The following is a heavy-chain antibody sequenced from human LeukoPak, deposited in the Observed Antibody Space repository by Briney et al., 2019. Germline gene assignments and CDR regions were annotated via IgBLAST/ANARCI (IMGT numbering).Heavy chain of an antibody. CDR2: ISDSGSST. J-gene: IGHJ5*02. CDR1: GFTFSSYA. Sequence: GGSLRLSCAASGFTFSSYAMSWVRQAPGKGLEWVSAISDSGSSTYYSDSVKGRFTISRDNSKNTLSLQMNSLRAEDTAVYYCAKDPLAAAPHRFDPWGQGTLVTVSS. CDR3: AKDPLAAAPHRFDP. D-gene: IGHD6-13*01. V-gene: IGHV3-23*01.